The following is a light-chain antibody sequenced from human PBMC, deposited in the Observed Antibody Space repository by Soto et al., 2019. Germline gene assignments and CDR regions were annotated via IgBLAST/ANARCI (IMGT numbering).Light chain of an antibody. Sequence: EIVLTQSPGTLSLSPGERATLSCRASQSVSRSFLAWYQQKPGQAPRLLIYVASSRATGIPDRFSGSGSGTDFTLTISRLDPEDFAVYYCQQYDSSPWTFGQGTKVEIK. V-gene: IGKV3-20*01. J-gene: IGKJ1*01. CDR2: VAS. CDR1: QSVSRSF. CDR3: QQYDSSPWT.